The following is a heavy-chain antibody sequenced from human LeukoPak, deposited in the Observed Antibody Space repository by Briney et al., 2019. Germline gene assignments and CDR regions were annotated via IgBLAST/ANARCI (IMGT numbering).Heavy chain of an antibody. Sequence: SETLSLTCTVSGGSISSYYWSWIRQPPGKGLEWIGYIYYSGSTNYNPSLKSRVTISVNTSKNQFSLKLSSVTAADTAVYYCARTTYYDFWSGYFFDYWGQGTLVTVSS. CDR1: GGSISSYY. D-gene: IGHD3-3*01. V-gene: IGHV4-59*01. CDR2: IYYSGST. J-gene: IGHJ4*02. CDR3: ARTTYYDFWSGYFFDY.